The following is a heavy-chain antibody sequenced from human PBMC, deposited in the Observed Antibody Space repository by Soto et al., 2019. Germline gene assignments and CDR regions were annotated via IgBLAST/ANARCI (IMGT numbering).Heavy chain of an antibody. CDR2: ISSSSSYI. CDR3: ARVSRETGAFDI. V-gene: IGHV3-21*01. Sequence: EVQLVESGGGLVKPGGSLRLSCAASGFTFSSYSMNWVRQAPGKGLEWVSSISSSSSYIYYADSVKGRFTISRDNAKNSLYLQMNSLRAEDTAVYYCARVSRETGAFDIWGQGTMVTVSS. J-gene: IGHJ3*02. CDR1: GFTFSSYS.